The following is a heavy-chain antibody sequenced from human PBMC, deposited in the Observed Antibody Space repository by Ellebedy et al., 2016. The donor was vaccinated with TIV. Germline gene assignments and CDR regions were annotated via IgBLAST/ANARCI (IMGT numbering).Heavy chain of an antibody. Sequence: SETLSLXXAVYGGSFSGYYWSWIRQPPGKGLEWIGEINHSGSTNYNPSLTSRVTISVDTSKNQFSLKLSSVTAADTAVYYCARKYYYGSGSYWGSYYYYYYMDVWGKGTTVTVSS. J-gene: IGHJ6*03. CDR1: GGSFSGYY. V-gene: IGHV4-34*01. D-gene: IGHD3-10*01. CDR2: INHSGST. CDR3: ARKYYYGSGSYWGSYYYYYYMDV.